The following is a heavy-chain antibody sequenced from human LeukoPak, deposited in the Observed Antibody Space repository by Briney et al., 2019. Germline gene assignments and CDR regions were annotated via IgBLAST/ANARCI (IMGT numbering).Heavy chain of an antibody. D-gene: IGHD3-22*01. CDR2: ISGSGGST. CDR1: GFTFSSYA. Sequence: GGSLRLSRAASGFTFSSYAMSWVRQAPGKGLEWVSAISGSGGSTYYADSVKGRFTISRDNSKNTLYLQMNSLRAEDTAVYYCAPHPSSGYYAYWGQGTLVTVSS. CDR3: APHPSSGYYAY. J-gene: IGHJ4*02. V-gene: IGHV3-23*01.